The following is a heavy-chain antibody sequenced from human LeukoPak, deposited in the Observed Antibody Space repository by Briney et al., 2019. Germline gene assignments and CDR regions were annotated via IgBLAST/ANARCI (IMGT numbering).Heavy chain of an antibody. CDR1: GGSISSSNW. Sequence: SETLSLTCAVSGGSISSSNWWSWVRQPPGKGLEWIGEIYHSGSTNYNPSLKSRVTISVDKSKNQFSLKLSSVTAADTAVYYCARASSTSRTDAFDIWGQGTMVTVSS. V-gene: IGHV4-4*02. CDR2: IYHSGST. CDR3: ARASSTSRTDAFDI. D-gene: IGHD2-2*01. J-gene: IGHJ3*02.